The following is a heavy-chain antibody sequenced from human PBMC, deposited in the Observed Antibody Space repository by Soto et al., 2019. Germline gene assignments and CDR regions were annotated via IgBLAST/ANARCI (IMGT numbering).Heavy chain of an antibody. CDR3: AKDSYYYDSSGYFGPRYYYYGMDV. J-gene: IGHJ6*02. CDR2: IVVGSGNT. V-gene: IGHV1-58*01. D-gene: IGHD3-22*01. Sequence: SVKVSCKASGFTFTSSAVQWVRQARGQRLEWIGWIVVGSGNTNYAQKFQERVTITRDMSTSTAYMELSSLRSEDTAVYYCAKDSYYYDSSGYFGPRYYYYGMDVWGQGTTVTVSS. CDR1: GFTFTSSA.